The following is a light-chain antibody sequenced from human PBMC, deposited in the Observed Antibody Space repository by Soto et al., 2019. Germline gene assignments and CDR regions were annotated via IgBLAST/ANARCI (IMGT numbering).Light chain of an antibody. CDR3: QQYGTSPPWT. Sequence: EIVLTQSPGTLSLSPGERATLSCRASQSVSSSYLAWYQQKPGQAPRLLIYAASSRATGIPDRFSGSGSGTDFTLTISRLDPEDFAVYYCQQYGTSPPWTFGQGTKVEIK. J-gene: IGKJ1*01. CDR1: QSVSSSY. V-gene: IGKV3-20*01. CDR2: AAS.